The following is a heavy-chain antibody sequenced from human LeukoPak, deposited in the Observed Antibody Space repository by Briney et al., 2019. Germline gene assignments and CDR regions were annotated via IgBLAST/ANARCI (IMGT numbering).Heavy chain of an antibody. CDR1: GASIDNYG. J-gene: IGHJ5*02. D-gene: IGHD4-23*01. Sequence: GASVKVSCKTSGASIDNYGLNWGRQAPGPRLEGWRGFIPASESKSSKRFKARLSITADTSASSVYMHLNNLRPDDTAVYYCVRSSAPLGALGDSGGWFDAWGQGTLVTVSS. CDR2: FIPASES. V-gene: IGHV1-69*10. CDR3: VRSSAPLGALGDSGGWFDA.